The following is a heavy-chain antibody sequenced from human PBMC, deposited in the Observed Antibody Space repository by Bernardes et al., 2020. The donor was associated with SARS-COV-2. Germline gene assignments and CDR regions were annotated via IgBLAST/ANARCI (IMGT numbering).Heavy chain of an antibody. J-gene: IGHJ5*02. CDR1: GGPFSSSY. CDR2: INYSGSA. Sequence: SETLSLTCAVSGGPFSSSYWSWVRQSPGKRLEWIGEINYSGSANYNPSLEGRVTISIDTSKRQFSLKLRSVTAADSAVYYCAPLYGSDGALAWGLGTQVTVSS. V-gene: IGHV4-34*01. D-gene: IGHD6-19*01. CDR3: APLYGSDGALA.